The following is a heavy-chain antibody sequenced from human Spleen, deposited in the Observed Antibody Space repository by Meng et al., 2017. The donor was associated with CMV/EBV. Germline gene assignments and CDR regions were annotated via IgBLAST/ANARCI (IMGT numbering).Heavy chain of an antibody. CDR1: GFTFSSYS. CDR3: ARDHRATMDFDY. CDR2: ISSSSSYI. J-gene: IGHJ4*02. V-gene: IGHV3-21*01. Sequence: EVQLVESGGXLVKPGGSLRLSCAASGFTFSSYSMNWVRQAPGKGLEWASSISSSSSYIYYADSVKGRFTISRDNAKNSLYLQMNSLRAEDTAVYYCARDHRATMDFDYWGQGTLVTVSS. D-gene: IGHD5-12*01.